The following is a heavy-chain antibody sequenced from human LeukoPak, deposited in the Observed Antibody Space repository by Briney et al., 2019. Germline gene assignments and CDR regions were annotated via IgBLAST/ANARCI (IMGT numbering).Heavy chain of an antibody. D-gene: IGHD3-22*01. V-gene: IGHV3-49*03. Sequence: GGSLRLSCTASGFTFGDYAMSWFRQAPGKGLEWVGFIRSKAYGGTTEYAASVKGRFTISRDDSKSIAYLQMNSLKTEDTAVYYCTRERVDSSGYYSDYWGQGTLVTVSS. CDR1: GFTFGDYA. CDR3: TRERVDSSGYYSDY. CDR2: IRSKAYGGTT. J-gene: IGHJ4*02.